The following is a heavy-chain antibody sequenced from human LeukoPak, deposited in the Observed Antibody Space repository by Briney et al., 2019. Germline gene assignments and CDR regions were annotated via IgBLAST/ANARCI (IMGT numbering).Heavy chain of an antibody. V-gene: IGHV3-23*01. D-gene: IGHD3-10*01. CDR1: GFTFSSYA. J-gene: IGHJ6*02. Sequence: GGSLRLSCAASGFTFSSYAMSWVRQAPGKGLEWVSGISGSGDSTYYADSVKGRFTISKDTSENTLYLQMNSLRAEHTAVYFCAKGGGLSGSERLAMEVWGQGTTVTASS. CDR3: AKGGGLSGSERLAMEV. CDR2: ISGSGDST.